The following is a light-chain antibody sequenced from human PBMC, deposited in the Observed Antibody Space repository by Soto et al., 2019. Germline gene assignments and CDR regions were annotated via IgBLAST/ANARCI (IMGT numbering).Light chain of an antibody. Sequence: EIVFTQSPCTLSLSPGERATLSCRASQSVSSTYLAWYQQKPGQAPRLLIYGASNRATGIPDRFSGSGSGTDFTLTINRLEPGDFAVYFCQQYGSSPYTFGQGTKVDIK. J-gene: IGKJ2*01. CDR1: QSVSSTY. CDR3: QQYGSSPYT. CDR2: GAS. V-gene: IGKV3-20*01.